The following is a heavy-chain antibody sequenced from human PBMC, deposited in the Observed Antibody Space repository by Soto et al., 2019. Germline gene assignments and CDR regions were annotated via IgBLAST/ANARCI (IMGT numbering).Heavy chain of an antibody. D-gene: IGHD6-19*01. V-gene: IGHV3-33*01. CDR3: ARASWGSSGSYYFDY. J-gene: IGHJ4*02. Sequence: PGGSLRVSCAAFGFTFSSYGMHWVRQAPGKGLEWVAVIWYDGSNKYYADSVKGRFTISRDNSKNTLYLQMNSLRAEDTAVYYCARASWGSSGSYYFDYWRQGTLVTVSS. CDR1: GFTFSSYG. CDR2: IWYDGSNK.